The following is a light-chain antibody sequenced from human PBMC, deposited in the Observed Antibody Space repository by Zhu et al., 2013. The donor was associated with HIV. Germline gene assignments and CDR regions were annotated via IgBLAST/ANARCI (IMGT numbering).Light chain of an antibody. Sequence: EIVLTQSPDTLSLSPGEKATLSCRASHTVRNNYLAWFLQKPGQAPRLVIYGASSRATGVPARFSGRGYGTEFTLSINNLQSEDIAVYYCQQYNNWPPKVTFGQGTRLEIK. CDR2: GAS. V-gene: IGKV3-15*01. CDR3: QQYNNWPPKVT. J-gene: IGKJ5*01. CDR1: HTVRNNY.